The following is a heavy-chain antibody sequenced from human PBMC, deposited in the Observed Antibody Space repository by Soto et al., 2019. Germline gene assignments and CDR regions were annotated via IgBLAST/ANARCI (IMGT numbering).Heavy chain of an antibody. CDR2: ISRYGDFT. D-gene: IGHD3-22*01. CDR1: GFTFNIYA. Sequence: EVQLLESGGDLIQPGGSLRLSCAASGFTFNIYAMTWVRQDPGKGLEWVSAISRYGDFTYYADSVEGRFTISRDNSKNTLYLQMNSLRAEDTAVYYCAKDRYLDHDSRGYLFDNWGQGTLVTVFS. V-gene: IGHV3-23*01. CDR3: AKDRYLDHDSRGYLFDN. J-gene: IGHJ4*02.